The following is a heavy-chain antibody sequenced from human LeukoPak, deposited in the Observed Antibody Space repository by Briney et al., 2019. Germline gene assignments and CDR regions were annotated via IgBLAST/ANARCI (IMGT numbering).Heavy chain of an antibody. CDR2: IYTSGST. Sequence: PSETLSLTCTVSGGSISSYYWSWIRQLPGKGLEWIGYIYTSGSTDYNPSLKSRVTISVDTSKNQFSLKLSSVTAADTAVYYCARRVRDPIAPLYYYYYMDVWGKGTTVTVSS. V-gene: IGHV4-4*09. CDR1: GGSISSYY. CDR3: ARRVRDPIAPLYYYYYMDV. D-gene: IGHD3-10*01. J-gene: IGHJ6*03.